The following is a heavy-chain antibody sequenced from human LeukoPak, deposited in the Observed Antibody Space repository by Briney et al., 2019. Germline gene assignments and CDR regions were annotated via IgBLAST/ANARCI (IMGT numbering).Heavy chain of an antibody. CDR1: GCSISSYY. V-gene: IGHV4-59*01. CDR3: ARGPAYYYDSSGPLGWFDP. CDR2: IYYSGST. D-gene: IGHD3-22*01. Sequence: PSETLSLTCTVSGCSISSYYWSWIRQPPGKGLEWIGYIYYSGSTNYNPSLKSRVTISVDTSKNQFSLKLSSVTAADTAVYYCARGPAYYYDSSGPLGWFDPWGQGTLVTVSS. J-gene: IGHJ5*02.